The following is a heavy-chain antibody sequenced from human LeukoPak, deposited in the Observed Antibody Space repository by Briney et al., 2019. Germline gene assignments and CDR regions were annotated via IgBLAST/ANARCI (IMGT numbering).Heavy chain of an antibody. Sequence: GESLKISCKASGYDFRSYRIVWVRQMPGHGLECFGIIYPDDSDARYSPSHQGQVTISVDNSVNTAYLQWGGLTASDTAIYYCARLTGTLAPPDIFGLDVWGQGTSVIVSS. D-gene: IGHD4-11*01. CDR1: GYDFRSYR. CDR2: IYPDDSDA. CDR3: ARLTGTLAPPDIFGLDV. J-gene: IGHJ6*02. V-gene: IGHV5-51*01.